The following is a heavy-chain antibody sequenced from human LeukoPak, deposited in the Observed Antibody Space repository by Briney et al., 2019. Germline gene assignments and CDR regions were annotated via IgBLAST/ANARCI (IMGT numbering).Heavy chain of an antibody. V-gene: IGHV5-51*01. Sequence: GESLKISCKGSGYSFTSYWIGWVRQMPGKGLKWMGIIYPGDSDTRYSPSFQGQVTISADKSISTAYLQWSSLKASDTAMYYCARLTDSSGYYYLAAYWGQGTLVTVSS. CDR2: IYPGDSDT. CDR3: ARLTDSSGYYYLAAY. D-gene: IGHD3-22*01. CDR1: GYSFTSYW. J-gene: IGHJ4*02.